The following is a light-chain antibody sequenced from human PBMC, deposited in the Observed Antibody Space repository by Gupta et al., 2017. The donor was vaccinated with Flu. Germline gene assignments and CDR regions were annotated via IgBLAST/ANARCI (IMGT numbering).Light chain of an antibody. CDR2: RNN. CDR1: SKNVGNQG. CDR3: SAWDGSLTGWL. Sequence: NSKNVGNQGATWLQQHQGHPPKLLSYRNNSRPSGISERFSASRSGNTASLTITGLQPDDEADYYCSAWDGSLTGWLFGGGTKLTVL. J-gene: IGLJ3*02. V-gene: IGLV10-54*04.